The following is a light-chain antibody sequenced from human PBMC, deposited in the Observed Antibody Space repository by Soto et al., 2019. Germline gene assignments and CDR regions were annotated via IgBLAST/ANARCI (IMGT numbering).Light chain of an antibody. V-gene: IGLV2-14*01. CDR2: DVS. Sequence: SVLNQPASGSRAARRSISISCTGTSSGIGGYDYVSWYQQYPGKAPKLMIYDVSNRPSGVSDRFSGSKSANTASLTISGLQAEDEADYYCNSYTTSSSLYVFGTGTKVTVL. J-gene: IGLJ1*01. CDR3: NSYTTSSSLYV. CDR1: SSGIGGYDY.